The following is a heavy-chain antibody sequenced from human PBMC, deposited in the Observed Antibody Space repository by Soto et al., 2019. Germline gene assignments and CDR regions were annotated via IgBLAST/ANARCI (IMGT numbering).Heavy chain of an antibody. CDR1: GFTFSSYW. J-gene: IGHJ6*02. CDR3: ARAVDTAMVTSLGYYYYGMDV. CDR2: INSDGSST. V-gene: IGHV3-74*01. Sequence: GGSLRLSCAASGFTFSSYWMHWVRQAPGKGLVWVSRINSDGSSTSYADSVKGRFTISRDNAKSTLYLQMNSLRAEDTAVYYCARAVDTAMVTSLGYYYYGMDVWGQGTTVTVSS. D-gene: IGHD5-18*01.